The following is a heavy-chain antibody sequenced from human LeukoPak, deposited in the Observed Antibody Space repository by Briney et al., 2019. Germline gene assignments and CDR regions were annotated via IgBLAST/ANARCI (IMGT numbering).Heavy chain of an antibody. CDR1: GFTFSSYG. CDR2: TSSSSSSI. Sequence: GGSLRLSCAASGFTFSSYGMNWVRQAPGKGLEWVSYTSSSSSSIYYADSVKGRFTISRDNAKNSLFLQMNSLRDEDTAVYHCARVGRAVAGKGDSDFWGQGTLVTVSS. CDR3: ARVGRAVAGKGDSDF. V-gene: IGHV3-48*02. J-gene: IGHJ4*02. D-gene: IGHD6-19*01.